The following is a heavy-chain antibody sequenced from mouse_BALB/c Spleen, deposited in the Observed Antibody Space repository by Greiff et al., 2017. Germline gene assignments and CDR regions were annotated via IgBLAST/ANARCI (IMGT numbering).Heavy chain of an antibody. CDR3: ARGRASGPAWFAY. D-gene: IGHD3-1*01. V-gene: IGHV5-6-5*01. CDR2: ISSGGST. Sequence: EVQLVESGGGLVKPGGSLKLSCAASGFTFSSYAMSWVRQTPEKRLEWVASISSGGSTYYPDSVKGRFTISRDNARNILYLQMSSLRSEDTAMYYCARGRASGPAWFAYWGQGTLVTVSA. CDR1: GFTFSSYA. J-gene: IGHJ3*01.